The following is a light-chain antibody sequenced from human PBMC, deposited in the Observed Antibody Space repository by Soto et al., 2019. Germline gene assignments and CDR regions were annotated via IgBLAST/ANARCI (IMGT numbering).Light chain of an antibody. CDR2: DVS. CDR1: SSDIGTYNY. CDR3: NSYAGSSTQNWV. V-gene: IGLV2-14*01. Sequence: QSVLTQPASVSGSPGQSITISCTGTSSDIGTYNYVSWYQQHPGKAPKLIIYDVSDRPSGVSNRFSGSKSANTASLTISGLQAEDEADYYCNSYAGSSTQNWVFGGGTKLTVL. J-gene: IGLJ3*02.